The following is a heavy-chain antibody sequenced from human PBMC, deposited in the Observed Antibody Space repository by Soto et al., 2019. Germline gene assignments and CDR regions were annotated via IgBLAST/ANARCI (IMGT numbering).Heavy chain of an antibody. V-gene: IGHV4-34*01. CDR1: GGSFSGYY. Sequence: SETLSLTCAVYGGSFSGYYWSWIRQPPGKGLEWIGEINHSGSTNYNLSLKSRVTISVDTSKNQFSLKLSSVTAADTAVYYCARAGYSSSWYPGYGMDVWGQGTTVTVSS. J-gene: IGHJ6*02. D-gene: IGHD6-13*01. CDR2: INHSGST. CDR3: ARAGYSSSWYPGYGMDV.